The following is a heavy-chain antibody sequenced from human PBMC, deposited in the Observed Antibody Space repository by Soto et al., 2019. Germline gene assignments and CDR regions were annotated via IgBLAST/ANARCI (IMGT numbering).Heavy chain of an antibody. CDR1: GGSISSYY. J-gene: IGHJ4*02. D-gene: IGHD6-6*01. CDR3: ARQSQYSSLFFDY. Sequence: QVQLQESGPGLVKPSETLSLTCTVSGGSISSYYWSWIRQPAGKGLEWIGRIYSSGITNYNPSLKSRVTMSVGTSKNQLSLKLSSVTAADTAVYYCARQSQYSSLFFDYWGQGTLVTVSS. V-gene: IGHV4-4*07. CDR2: IYSSGIT.